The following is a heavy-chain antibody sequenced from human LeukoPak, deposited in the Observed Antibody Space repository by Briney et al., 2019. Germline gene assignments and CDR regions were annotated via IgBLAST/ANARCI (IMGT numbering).Heavy chain of an antibody. J-gene: IGHJ4*02. V-gene: IGHV4-34*01. D-gene: IGHD2-15*01. Sequence: SETLSLTCAVYGGSFSGYYWSWIRQPPGKGLEWIGEINHSGSTNYNPSLKSRVTISVDTSENQFSLKLSSVTAADTAVYYCARSRPRTPPSFDYWGQGALVTVSS. CDR3: ARSRPRTPPSFDY. CDR1: GGSFSGYY. CDR2: INHSGST.